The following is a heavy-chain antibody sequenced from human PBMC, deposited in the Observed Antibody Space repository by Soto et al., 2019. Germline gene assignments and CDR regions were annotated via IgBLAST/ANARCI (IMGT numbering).Heavy chain of an antibody. V-gene: IGHV1-69*12. J-gene: IGHJ4*02. D-gene: IGHD6-13*01. CDR2: IIPIFGTA. CDR1: GGTFSSYA. Sequence: QVQLVQSGAEVKKPGSSVKVSCKASGGTFSSYAISWVRQAPGQGLEWMGGIIPIFGTANYAQKFQGRVTITADESTRTAYMELSSRRSEDTAVYYCARDGLGQQPDYWGQGTLVTVSS. CDR3: ARDGLGQQPDY.